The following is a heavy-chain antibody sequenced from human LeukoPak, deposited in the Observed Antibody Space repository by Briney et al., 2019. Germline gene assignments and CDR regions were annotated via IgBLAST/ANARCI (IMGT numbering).Heavy chain of an antibody. Sequence: SETLSLTCTVSGDSITAYYWNWVRQPPGKGLEWIGYIHYTGKNFYNSSLKSRITMSVDTSKSQFSLKLSSVTAADTAVYYCARLGYSYGSLNFDYWGQGTLVTVSS. V-gene: IGHV4-59*01. CDR1: GDSITAYY. D-gene: IGHD5-18*01. CDR3: ARLGYSYGSLNFDY. J-gene: IGHJ4*02. CDR2: IHYTGKN.